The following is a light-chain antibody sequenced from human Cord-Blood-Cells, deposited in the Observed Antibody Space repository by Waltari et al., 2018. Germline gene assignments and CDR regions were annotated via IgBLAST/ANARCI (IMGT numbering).Light chain of an antibody. CDR1: SSDDGGYNY. J-gene: IGLJ1*01. V-gene: IGLV2-14*01. CDR3: SSYTSSSTLV. CDR2: DVS. Sequence: QSALTQPASVSGSPGQSITISCTGTSSDDGGYNYVSWYQQHPGKAPNLMIYDVSNRPSGVSNRFSGSKSGNTASLTISGLQAEDEADYYCSSYTSSSTLVFGTGTKVTVL.